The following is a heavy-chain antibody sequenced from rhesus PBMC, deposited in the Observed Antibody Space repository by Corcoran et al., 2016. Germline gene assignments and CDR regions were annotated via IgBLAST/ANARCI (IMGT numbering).Heavy chain of an antibody. CDR2: ITYTGETI. CDR1: GFTFNNYD. CDR3: VSGRLSRFDV. J-gene: IGHJ5-1*01. V-gene: IGHV3-136*01. D-gene: IGHD2-39*01. Sequence: EVQLVESGGGLVQPGGSLRLSCAASGFTFNNYDMSWVRQAPGKGLEWVSYITYTGETIYYADSVRGRFTISRDNAKNSLSLQMGSLRAEDTAVYYCVSGRLSRFDVWGPGVLVTVSS.